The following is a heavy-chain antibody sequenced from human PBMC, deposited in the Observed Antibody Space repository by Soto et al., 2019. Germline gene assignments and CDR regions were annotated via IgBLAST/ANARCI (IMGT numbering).Heavy chain of an antibody. CDR2: INAGNGNT. J-gene: IGHJ3*01. V-gene: IGHV1-3*01. Sequence: RCWVRQAPGQRLEWMGWINAGNGNTKYSQKLQGRVTITRDTSARTVYMELSSLRSEVTAVYYRARGVVGCMGVWGQAKMV. D-gene: IGHD1-26*01. CDR3: ARGVVGCMGV.